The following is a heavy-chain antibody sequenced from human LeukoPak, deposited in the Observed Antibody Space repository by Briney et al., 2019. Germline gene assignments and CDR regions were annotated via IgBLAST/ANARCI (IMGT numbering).Heavy chain of an antibody. D-gene: IGHD5-24*01. J-gene: IGHJ4*02. CDR3: ARDMAGFDY. Sequence: GGSLRLSCAASGFTFSSYAMHWVRQAPGKGLEWVAVISYEGSNKYYADSVKGRFTISRDNSKNTLYLQMNSLRAEDTAVYYCARDMAGFDYWGQGTLVTVSS. V-gene: IGHV3-30-3*01. CDR2: ISYEGSNK. CDR1: GFTFSSYA.